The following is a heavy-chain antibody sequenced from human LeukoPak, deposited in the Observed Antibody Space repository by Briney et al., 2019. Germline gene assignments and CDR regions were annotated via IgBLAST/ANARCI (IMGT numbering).Heavy chain of an antibody. D-gene: IGHD1-1*01. CDR1: GYTPTEIF. J-gene: IGHJ6*04. CDR3: ATDRTTGTHYGMDV. Sequence: ASVKVSCKVSGYTPTEIFMHWVRPAPGKGLEWMGGFDPEDGETIYAQKFQGRVTMTEDTSTDKAYMELSSLRSEDTAVYYCATDRTTGTHYGMDVWGKGTTVTVSS. CDR2: FDPEDGET. V-gene: IGHV1-24*01.